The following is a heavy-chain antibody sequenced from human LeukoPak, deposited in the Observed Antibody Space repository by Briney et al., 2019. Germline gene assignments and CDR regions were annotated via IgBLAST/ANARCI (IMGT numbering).Heavy chain of an antibody. CDR3: ARGPFYYDILTGFYYYYYMDV. J-gene: IGHJ6*03. V-gene: IGHV4-4*07. D-gene: IGHD3-9*01. CDR1: GGSISSYY. Sequence: SETLSLTCTVSGGSISSYYWSWIRQPAGKGLEWIGRIYTSGSTNYNPSLKSRVTISVDTSKNQFSLKLSSVTAADTAVYYCARGPFYYDILTGFYYYYYMDVWGKGTTVTVSS. CDR2: IYTSGST.